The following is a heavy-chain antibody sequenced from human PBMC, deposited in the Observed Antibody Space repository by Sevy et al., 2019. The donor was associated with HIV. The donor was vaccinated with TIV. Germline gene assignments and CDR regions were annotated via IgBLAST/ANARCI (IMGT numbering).Heavy chain of an antibody. CDR1: GFIFSNFA. D-gene: IGHD1-26*01. J-gene: IGHJ1*01. CDR2: TSHDGSHK. Sequence: GGSLRLSCAASGFIFSNFAMHWVRQAPGKGLEWVAVTSHDGSHKYYADSVKGRFTVSRDNSRNILSLEMNSLRRDDTAVYYCARGENNDEFFQYWGQGTLVTVS. V-gene: IGHV3-30*04. CDR3: ARGENNDEFFQY.